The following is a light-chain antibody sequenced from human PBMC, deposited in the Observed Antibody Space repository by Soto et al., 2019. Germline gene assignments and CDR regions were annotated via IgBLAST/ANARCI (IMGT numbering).Light chain of an antibody. J-gene: IGKJ1*01. V-gene: IGKV4-1*01. CDR2: WAL. CDR3: QQYHNWPRS. CDR1: QSVLYSPNNKNY. Sequence: DIVMTQSPDSLAVSVGERATINCKSSQSVLYSPNNKNYLAWYQQKPGQPPKLLIYWALTRQSGVPDRFSGSGSGTEFTLTISSLQSEDFAVYYCQQYHNWPRSFGQGTKVEI.